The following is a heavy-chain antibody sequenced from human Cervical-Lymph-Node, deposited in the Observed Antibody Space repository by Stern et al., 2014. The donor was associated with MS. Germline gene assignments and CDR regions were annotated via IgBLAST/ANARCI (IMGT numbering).Heavy chain of an antibody. CDR3: AKDLQRGVPSGLDY. CDR1: GFTLSHYY. J-gene: IGHJ4*02. V-gene: IGHV3-11*01. Sequence: VQLVESGGGLVKPGGSLRLSCAASGFTLSHYYMTWIRQAPGKGLEWLSSISASETTIYYADSVKGRFTISRDSAKNSLFLEMKSLRADDTAVYYCAKDLQRGVPSGLDYWGQGTLVTVSS. D-gene: IGHD5-18*01. CDR2: ISASETTI.